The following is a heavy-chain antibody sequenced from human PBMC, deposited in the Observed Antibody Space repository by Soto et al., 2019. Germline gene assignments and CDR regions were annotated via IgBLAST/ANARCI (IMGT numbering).Heavy chain of an antibody. CDR2: IRGSGGGT. CDR1: GFTFSSFA. J-gene: IGHJ4*02. Sequence: GGSLRLSCAASGFTFSSFALSWVRQAPGKGLEWVSPIRGSGGGTHYADSVKGRFTISRDNSKNTLYLQMNNLRVEDTAVYYCAKAETWNDVWFFDYWGQGTLVTVSS. D-gene: IGHD1-1*01. CDR3: AKAETWNDVWFFDY. V-gene: IGHV3-23*01.